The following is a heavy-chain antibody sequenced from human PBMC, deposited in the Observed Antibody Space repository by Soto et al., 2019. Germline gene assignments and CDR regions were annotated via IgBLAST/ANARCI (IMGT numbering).Heavy chain of an antibody. CDR1: GFTFSSYA. CDR2: ISYDGSNK. J-gene: IGHJ4*02. D-gene: IGHD3-10*01. CDR3: ARDPVLLWFGELRTNYFDY. V-gene: IGHV3-30-3*01. Sequence: PGGSLRLSCAASGFTFSSYAMHWVRQAPGKGLEWVAVISYDGSNKYYADSVKGRFTISRDNSKNTLYLQMNSLRAEDTAVYYCARDPVLLWFGELRTNYFDYWGQGTLVTVSS.